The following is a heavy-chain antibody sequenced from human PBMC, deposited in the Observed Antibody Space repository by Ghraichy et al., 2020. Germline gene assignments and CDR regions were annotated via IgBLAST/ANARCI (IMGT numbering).Heavy chain of an antibody. J-gene: IGHJ4*02. V-gene: IGHV4-59*01. CDR3: ASLTGTTQRDDVDFYFDY. Sequence: SQTLSLTCTVSGGSISSYYWSWIRQPPGKGLEWIGYIYYSGSTNYNPSLKSRVTISVDTSKNQFSLKLSSVTAADTAVYYCASLTGTTQRDDVDFYFDYWGQGTLVTVSS. CDR2: IYYSGST. D-gene: IGHD1-20*01. CDR1: GGSISSYY.